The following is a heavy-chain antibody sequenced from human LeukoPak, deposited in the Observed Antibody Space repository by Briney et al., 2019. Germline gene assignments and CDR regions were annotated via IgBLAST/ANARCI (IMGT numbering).Heavy chain of an antibody. V-gene: IGHV4-39*07. CDR2: IYYSGST. D-gene: IGHD3-3*01. CDR1: GGSISSSSYY. Sequence: PSETLSLTCTVPGGSISSSSYYWGSIRHPPGKGREWIGSIYYSGSTYYNPSLKSRVTISVDTSKNQFSLKLSSVTAADTAVYYCAREPLPRITIFGVVTYFDYWGQGTLVTVSS. CDR3: AREPLPRITIFGVVTYFDY. J-gene: IGHJ4*02.